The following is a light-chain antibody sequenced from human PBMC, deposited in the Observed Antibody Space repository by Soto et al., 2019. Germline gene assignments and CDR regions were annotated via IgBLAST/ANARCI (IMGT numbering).Light chain of an antibody. CDR2: DAS. CDR1: QSVSSY. CDR3: QQRRET. Sequence: EIVLTQSPATLYLSPGERATLSCRASQSVSSYLAGYQQKPGQAPRLLIYDASNRATGSPARFSGSGSGTDFALSSSSLEPEDVGVYYGQQRRETFGQGTKVE. V-gene: IGKV3-11*01. J-gene: IGKJ1*01.